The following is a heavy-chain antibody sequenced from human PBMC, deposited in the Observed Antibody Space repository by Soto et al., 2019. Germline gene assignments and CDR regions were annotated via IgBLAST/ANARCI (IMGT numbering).Heavy chain of an antibody. CDR1: GGSISSGDYY. CDR3: ARDISPRGRPFDY. D-gene: IGHD3-9*01. J-gene: IGHJ4*02. Sequence: QVQLQESGPGLVKPSQTLSLTCTVSGGSISSGDYYWSWIRQPPGKGLEWIGYIYYSGSTYYNPSVKRRVTISVDTSKNHSSLKRSSVPASDTAVYYCARDISPRGRPFDYWGQGPLVTVSS. V-gene: IGHV4-30-4*01. CDR2: IYYSGST.